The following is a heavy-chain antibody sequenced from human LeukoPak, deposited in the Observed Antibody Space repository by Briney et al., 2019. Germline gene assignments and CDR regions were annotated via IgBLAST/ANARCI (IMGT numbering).Heavy chain of an antibody. CDR1: GFTFSDYY. CDR3: ARRAPFYYNSWSPTHDYGMDV. Sequence: GGSLRLSCAASGFTFSDYYMAWIHQAPGKGLEWISYISTSGSAVYYADSVKGRFTMSRDNAKNSLYLQMNSLRAEDTAVYYCARRAPFYYNSWSPTHDYGMDVWGQGTTVTVSS. V-gene: IGHV3-11*01. J-gene: IGHJ6*02. CDR2: ISTSGSAV. D-gene: IGHD3-10*01.